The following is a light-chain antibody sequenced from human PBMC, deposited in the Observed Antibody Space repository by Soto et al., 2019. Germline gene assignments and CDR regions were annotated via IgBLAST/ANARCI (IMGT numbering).Light chain of an antibody. J-gene: IGLJ2*01. CDR2: GST. Sequence: QSVQTQPPSASGTPGQRVTISCSGSRSNIGSNGVNWYQQVPGTAPRLLIYGSTQRHSGVPDRFSGSKSGTSASLAISGLRSEDEADYYCATWDDSLNGPVFGGGTKVTVL. CDR3: ATWDDSLNGPV. CDR1: RSNIGSNG. V-gene: IGLV1-44*01.